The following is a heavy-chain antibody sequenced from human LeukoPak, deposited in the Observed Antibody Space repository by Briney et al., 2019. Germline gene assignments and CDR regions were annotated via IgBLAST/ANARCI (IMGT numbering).Heavy chain of an antibody. V-gene: IGHV3-30*02. D-gene: IGHD3-16*01. CDR1: GFSLSRSS. Sequence: GGSLRLSCAASGFSLSRSSMHGVRQAPGKGLEWVAFIRYDGSNENYADSVKGRFIISRDNSKNTLYLQMKRLGAEDTAIYYCVRGDEVDYWGQGTLVTVSS. CDR2: IRYDGSNE. CDR3: VRGDEVDY. J-gene: IGHJ4*02.